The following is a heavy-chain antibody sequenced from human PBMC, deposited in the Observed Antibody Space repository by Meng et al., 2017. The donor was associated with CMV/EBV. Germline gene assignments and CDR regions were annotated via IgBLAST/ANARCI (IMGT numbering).Heavy chain of an antibody. Sequence: LHCTFSGFDLRTSGVGVGWIRQPPGKALEWLALIYWNDDKRYSPSLKSRLTITKDTSKNQVVLTMTNMDPVDTATYYCAHGGAAADRWGQGTLVTVSS. J-gene: IGHJ4*02. CDR1: GFDLRTSGVG. CDR3: AHGGAAADR. CDR2: IYWNDDK. V-gene: IGHV2-5*01. D-gene: IGHD6-13*01.